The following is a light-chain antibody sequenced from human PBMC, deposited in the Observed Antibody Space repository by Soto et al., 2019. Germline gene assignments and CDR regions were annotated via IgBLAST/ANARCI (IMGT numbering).Light chain of an antibody. CDR1: QSFVTNN. V-gene: IGKV3-15*01. J-gene: IGKJ1*01. CDR2: GAS. Sequence: EIVMTQSAATLCVSPGEGGTLXCSASQSFVTNNLAWYQRKPRQAPRLLVYGASTRANGLPARFSGSASGTEFTLTISSLQSEDFAVDYCQHYDNWTFGQGTKVDI. CDR3: QHYDNWT.